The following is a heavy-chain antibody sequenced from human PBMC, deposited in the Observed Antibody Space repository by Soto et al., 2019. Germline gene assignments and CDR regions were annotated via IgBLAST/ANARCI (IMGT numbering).Heavy chain of an antibody. CDR1: GDSISTNPGT. J-gene: IGHJ4*02. Sequence: PSQTLSLTCAISGDSISTNPGTWNWIRQSPSRGLEWLGRTYYRSKWYNDYALSVKSRIAINPDTSKNQFSLQMDSVTPEDTAVYYCARATGWAVSAFYFDTWGQGTQVTVSS. CDR2: TYYRSKWYN. D-gene: IGHD3-9*01. CDR3: ARATGWAVSAFYFDT. V-gene: IGHV6-1*01.